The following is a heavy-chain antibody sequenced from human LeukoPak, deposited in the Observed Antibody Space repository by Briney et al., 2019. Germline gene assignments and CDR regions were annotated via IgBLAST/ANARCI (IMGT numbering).Heavy chain of an antibody. V-gene: IGHV3-11*01. CDR3: AKMGYCSSTNCYGVFDY. CDR2: ITSSGSTI. J-gene: IGHJ4*02. D-gene: IGHD2-2*01. CDR1: GFTFSDYY. Sequence: PGGSLRLSCAASGFTFSDYYMSWIRQAPGKGLERISYITSSGSTIYYADSVKGRFTISRDNAKNSLSLQMNSLRAEDTVVYYCAKMGYCSSTNCYGVFDYWGQGTLVTVSS.